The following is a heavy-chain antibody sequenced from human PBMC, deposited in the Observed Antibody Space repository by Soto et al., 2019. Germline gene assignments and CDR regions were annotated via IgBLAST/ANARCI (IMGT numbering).Heavy chain of an antibody. D-gene: IGHD6-6*01. Sequence: GGSLRLSCAASGFTFSGSAMHWVRQASGKGLEWVGRIRSKANSYATAYAASVKGRFTISRDDSKNTAYLQMNSLKTEDTAVYYCTRLSIAARPDYWGQGTLVTVSS. J-gene: IGHJ4*02. CDR2: IRSKANSYAT. CDR3: TRLSIAARPDY. CDR1: GFTFSGSA. V-gene: IGHV3-73*01.